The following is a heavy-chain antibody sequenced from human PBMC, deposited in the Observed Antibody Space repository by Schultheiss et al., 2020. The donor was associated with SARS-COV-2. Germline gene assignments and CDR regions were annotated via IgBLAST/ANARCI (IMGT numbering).Heavy chain of an antibody. Sequence: GGSLRLSCAASGFTFSSYAMSWVRQAPGKGLEWVSAISGSGGSTYYADSVKGRFTISRDNSKNTLYLQMNSLRAEDTAVYYCARGYYYDSSGYYLPFDYWGQGTLVTVSS. CDR3: ARGYYYDSSGYYLPFDY. CDR1: GFTFSSYA. V-gene: IGHV3-23*01. D-gene: IGHD3-22*01. CDR2: ISGSGGST. J-gene: IGHJ4*02.